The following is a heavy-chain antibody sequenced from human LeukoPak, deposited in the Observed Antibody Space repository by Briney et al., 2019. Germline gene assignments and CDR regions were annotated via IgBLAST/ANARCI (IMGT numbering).Heavy chain of an antibody. Sequence: ASVKVSCKASGYTFSNFVINWVRQAPGQGLEWMGWISAYNGNTNYAQKLQGRVTMTTDTSTSTAYMELRSLRSDDTAVYYCARVSSGSYRWFDPWGQGTLVTVSS. J-gene: IGHJ5*02. V-gene: IGHV1-18*01. D-gene: IGHD1-26*01. CDR2: ISAYNGNT. CDR3: ARVSSGSYRWFDP. CDR1: GYTFSNFV.